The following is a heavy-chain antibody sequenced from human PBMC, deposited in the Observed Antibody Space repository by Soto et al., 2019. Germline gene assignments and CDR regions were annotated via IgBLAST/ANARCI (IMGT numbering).Heavy chain of an antibody. Sequence: QITLKESGPTLVKPTQTLTLTCTFSGFSLNTGGLGVGWIRQPPGKALEWLALIYWDGDKRYSPSLKSRLSSTKATSKNQVVLTMTNVDPVDTATYYCAHSRCGGDCLRSYSSHYYYGMDVWGQGTTVTVSS. D-gene: IGHD2-21*02. V-gene: IGHV2-5*02. CDR2: IYWDGDK. J-gene: IGHJ6*02. CDR3: AHSRCGGDCLRSYSSHYYYGMDV. CDR1: GFSLNTGGLG.